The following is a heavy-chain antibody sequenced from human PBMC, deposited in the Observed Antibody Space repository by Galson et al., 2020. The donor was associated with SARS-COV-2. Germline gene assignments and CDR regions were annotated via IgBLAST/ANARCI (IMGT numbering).Heavy chain of an antibody. Sequence: GGSLRLSCAASGFTFSSYAMHWVRQAPGKGLEWVAVISYDGSNKYYADSVKGRFTISRDNSKNTLYLQMNSLRAEDTAVYYCARDEGVLLWFGHGWGMDVWGQGTTVTVSS. D-gene: IGHD3-10*01. CDR3: ARDEGVLLWFGHGWGMDV. CDR1: GFTFSSYA. J-gene: IGHJ6*02. CDR2: ISYDGSNK. V-gene: IGHV3-30-3*01.